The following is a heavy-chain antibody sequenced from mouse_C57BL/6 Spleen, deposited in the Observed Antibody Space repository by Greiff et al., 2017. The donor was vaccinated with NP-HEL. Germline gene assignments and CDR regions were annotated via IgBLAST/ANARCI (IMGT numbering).Heavy chain of an antibody. CDR2: IYWDDDK. D-gene: IGHD4-1*01. V-gene: IGHV8-12*01. CDR3: APSWDAPFAY. Sequence: QVTLKVSGPGILQSSQTLSLPCSFSGFSLSTSGMGVSWIRQPSGKGLEWLAHIYWDDDKRYNPSLKSRLTISTDPPRNQVCLKITSVDTADTATYYCAPSWDAPFAYWGQGTLVTGSA. J-gene: IGHJ3*01. CDR1: GFSLSTSGMG.